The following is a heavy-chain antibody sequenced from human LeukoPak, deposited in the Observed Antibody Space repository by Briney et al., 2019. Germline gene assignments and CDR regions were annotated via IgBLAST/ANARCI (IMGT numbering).Heavy chain of an antibody. Sequence: GGSLRLSCAASGFTFSRDWMHWVRQAPGKGLVWVSRISDDGSITTYADSVKGRFTISRDNAKSTVFLRMNSLRAEDTAVYFCVKYNVYDRHFDYWGQGILVTVSS. CDR2: ISDDGSIT. D-gene: IGHD5/OR15-5a*01. V-gene: IGHV3-74*03. CDR3: VKYNVYDRHFDY. J-gene: IGHJ4*02. CDR1: GFTFSRDW.